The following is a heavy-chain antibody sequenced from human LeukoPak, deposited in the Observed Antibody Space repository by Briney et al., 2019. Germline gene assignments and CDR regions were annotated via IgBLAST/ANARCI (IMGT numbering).Heavy chain of an antibody. D-gene: IGHD3-9*01. Sequence: SETLSLTGTVSGGSISSYYWSWIRQPPGKGLEWIGYIYYSGSTNYNPSLKSRVTISVDTSKNQFSLKLSSVTAADTAVYYCARTESPLRYFDWLYFDYWGQGTLVTVSS. CDR3: ARTESPLRYFDWLYFDY. CDR1: GGSISSYY. CDR2: IYYSGST. J-gene: IGHJ4*02. V-gene: IGHV4-59*01.